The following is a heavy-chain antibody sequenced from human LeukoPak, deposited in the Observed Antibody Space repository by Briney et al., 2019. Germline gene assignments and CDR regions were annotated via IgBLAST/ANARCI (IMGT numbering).Heavy chain of an antibody. CDR1: GGTFSSYA. Sequence: SVKVSCKASGGTFSSYAISWVRQAPGQGLEWMGGIIPIFGTANYAQKFQGRVTITTDESTSTAYMELSSLRSEDTAVYYCARGEKGLLGPFDIWGQGTMVTVSS. D-gene: IGHD1-26*01. V-gene: IGHV1-69*05. J-gene: IGHJ3*02. CDR2: IIPIFGTA. CDR3: ARGEKGLLGPFDI.